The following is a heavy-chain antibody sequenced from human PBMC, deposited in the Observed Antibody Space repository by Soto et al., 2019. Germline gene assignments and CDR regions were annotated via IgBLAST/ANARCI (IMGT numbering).Heavy chain of an antibody. J-gene: IGHJ3*02. V-gene: IGHV4-31*03. CDR1: GGSISSGGYY. D-gene: IGHD5-12*01. Sequence: PSETLSLTCTVSGGSISSGGYYWTWIRQHPGKGLEWIGYIYYSGSTYYNPSLKSRVTISVDTSKNQFSLKLSSVTAADTAVYYCARDAGYNYPRSAFDIWGQGTMVTVSS. CDR3: ARDAGYNYPRSAFDI. CDR2: IYYSGST.